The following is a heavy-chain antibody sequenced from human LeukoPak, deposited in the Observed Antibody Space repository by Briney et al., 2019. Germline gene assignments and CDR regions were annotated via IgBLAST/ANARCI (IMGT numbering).Heavy chain of an antibody. J-gene: IGHJ4*02. Sequence: GGSLRLSCAASGFTFSSYSMNWVRQAPGKGLEWVSSISSSSSYIYYADSVKGRFTISRDNAKNSLYLQMNSLRAEDTAVYYCARDRKRGGYKGIDYWGQGTLVTVSS. V-gene: IGHV3-21*01. CDR2: ISSSSSYI. CDR1: GFTFSSYS. D-gene: IGHD5-12*01. CDR3: ARDRKRGGYKGIDY.